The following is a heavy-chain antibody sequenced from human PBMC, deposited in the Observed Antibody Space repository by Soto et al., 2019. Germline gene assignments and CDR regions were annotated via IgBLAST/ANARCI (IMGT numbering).Heavy chain of an antibody. CDR3: ARLEGLATISYYFDF. CDR1: GDSINSDNYY. CDR2: IYFRGNT. V-gene: IGHV4-39*01. J-gene: IGHJ4*02. D-gene: IGHD3-9*01. Sequence: SETLSLTCSVSGDSINSDNYYWGWIRQPPGKGLEWIGSIYFRGNTYYNPSLQTRVTISLDKSKSQFSLKLNSVTAADSAVYFCARLEGLATISYYFDFWGQGALVTV.